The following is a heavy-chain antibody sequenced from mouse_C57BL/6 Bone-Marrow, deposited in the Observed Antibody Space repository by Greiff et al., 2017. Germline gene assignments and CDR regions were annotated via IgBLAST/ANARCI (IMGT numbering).Heavy chain of an antibody. CDR1: GFNIKDDY. J-gene: IGHJ3*01. D-gene: IGHD6-2*01. V-gene: IGHV14-4*01. Sequence: DVQLQESGAELVRPGASVKLSCTASGFNIKDDYMHWVKQRPEQGLEWIGWIDPENGDTEYASKFQGKATITADTSSNTAYLQLSSLTSEDTAVYYSTTYSLWGSGSPFAYWGQGTLVTVSA. CDR2: IDPENGDT. CDR3: TTYSLWGSGSPFAY.